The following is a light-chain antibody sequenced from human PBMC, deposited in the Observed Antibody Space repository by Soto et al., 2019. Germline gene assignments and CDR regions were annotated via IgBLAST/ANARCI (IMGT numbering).Light chain of an antibody. J-gene: IGKJ3*01. CDR1: QDIGYR. CDR3: LQHSDYPFT. CDR2: EAS. V-gene: IGKV1-17*01. Sequence: DVRMTQSPSSLSASVGDRVTITCRAIQDIGYRLGWYQQKPGKVPKCLIYEASTLQGGVPSRFSGAGSGTDFTLTISGLQPEEFATYYCLQHSDYPFTFGLGTKVDI.